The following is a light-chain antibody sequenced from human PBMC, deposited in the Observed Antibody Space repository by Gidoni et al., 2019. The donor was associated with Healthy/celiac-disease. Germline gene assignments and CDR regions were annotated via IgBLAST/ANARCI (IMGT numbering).Light chain of an antibody. CDR3: QQYDNLPYT. V-gene: IGKV1-33*01. CDR2: AAS. Sequence: DIQMTHSPSSLAASVGDRVTITCQASHDISNYLNWYQQKPGKAPKLLIYAASNLETGVPSRFSGSGSGTHFTFTISSLQPEDIATYYCQQYDNLPYTFGQGTKLEIK. J-gene: IGKJ2*01. CDR1: HDISNY.